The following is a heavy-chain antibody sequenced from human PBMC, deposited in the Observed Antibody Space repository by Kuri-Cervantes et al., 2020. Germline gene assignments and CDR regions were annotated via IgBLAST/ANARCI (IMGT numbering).Heavy chain of an antibody. CDR1: GFTFSSYG. D-gene: IGHD6-13*01. V-gene: IGHV3-30*18. Sequence: GGSLRLSCAASGFTFSSYGMHWVRQAPGKGLEWVAVISYDGNNKYYADSVKGRFTISRDNSKNTLYPQMNSLRAEDTAVYYCAKLLLSGIAAAGNFDYWGQGTLVTVSS. CDR3: AKLLLSGIAAAGNFDY. CDR2: ISYDGNNK. J-gene: IGHJ4*02.